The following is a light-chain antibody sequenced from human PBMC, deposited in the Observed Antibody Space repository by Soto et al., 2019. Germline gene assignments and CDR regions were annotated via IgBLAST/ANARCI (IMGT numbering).Light chain of an antibody. V-gene: IGLV9-49*01. Sequence: QLVLTQPPSASASLGASVTLTCTLSSGYSNYKVDWYQQRPGKGPRFVMRVGTGGIVGSKGDGIPDRFSVLGSGLNRYLTIKNIQEEDESDYHCGADHGSGSKFVSLFGGGTKVTVL. CDR2: VGTGGIVG. CDR3: GADHGSGSKFVSL. J-gene: IGLJ2*01. CDR1: SGYSNYK.